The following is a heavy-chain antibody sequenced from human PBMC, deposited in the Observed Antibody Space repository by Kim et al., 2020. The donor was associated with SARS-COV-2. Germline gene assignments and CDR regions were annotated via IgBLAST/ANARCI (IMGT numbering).Heavy chain of an antibody. CDR2: IYYSGST. CDR3: ARERYSSSWGFDP. D-gene: IGHD6-13*01. Sequence: SETLSLTCTVSGGSISSGGYYWSWIRQHPGKGLEWIGYIYYSGSTYYNPSLKSRVTISVDTSKNQFSLKLSSVTAADTAVYYCARERYSSSWGFDPWGQGTLVTVSS. V-gene: IGHV4-31*03. J-gene: IGHJ5*02. CDR1: GGSISSGGYY.